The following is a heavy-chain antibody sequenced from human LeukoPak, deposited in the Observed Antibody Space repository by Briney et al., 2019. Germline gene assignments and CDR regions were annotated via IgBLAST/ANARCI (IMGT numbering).Heavy chain of an antibody. J-gene: IGHJ4*02. CDR1: WYSFNSYW. Sequence: GEALKIFLKGSWYSFNSYWIGWVRQMPGKGLGLRGIIYPGDSDTRYSPSFQGQVTISADKSISTAYLQWSRLKASDTAMYYCASSSSTSRFRVGLDYWGQGTLVTVSS. CDR2: IYPGDSDT. V-gene: IGHV5-51*01. CDR3: ASSSSTSRFRVGLDY. D-gene: IGHD2-2*01.